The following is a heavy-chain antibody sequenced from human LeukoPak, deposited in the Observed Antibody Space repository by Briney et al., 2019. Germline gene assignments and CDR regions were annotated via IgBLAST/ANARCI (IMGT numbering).Heavy chain of an antibody. V-gene: IGHV3-15*01. J-gene: IGHJ5*02. D-gene: IGHD3-3*01. Sequence: SGGSLRLSCAASGFTFNNAWMSWVRQAPGKGLEWVGRIKSKTDGGTTDYAAPVKGRFTISRDDSKNTLYLQMNSLKTEDTAVYYCTTDTVANFWIWFDPWGQGTLVTVSS. CDR3: TTDTVANFWIWFDP. CDR1: GFTFNNAW. CDR2: IKSKTDGGTT.